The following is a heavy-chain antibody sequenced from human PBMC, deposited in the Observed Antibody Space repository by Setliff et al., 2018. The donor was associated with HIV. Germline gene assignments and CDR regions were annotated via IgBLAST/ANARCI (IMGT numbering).Heavy chain of an antibody. CDR2: IDPNSDDT. CDR3: ARTEYFDFWSGPRGFDP. CDR1: GYTFTDYF. D-gene: IGHD3-3*01. V-gene: IGHV1-2*02. Sequence: GASVKVSCKTSGYTFTDYFIHWVRQAPGQGLEWMGWIDPNSDDTTYAQNFQGRVTMTIDTSVNTAYLELSRLRTDDTAVYYCARTEYFDFWSGPRGFDPWGQGTLVTVSS. J-gene: IGHJ5*02.